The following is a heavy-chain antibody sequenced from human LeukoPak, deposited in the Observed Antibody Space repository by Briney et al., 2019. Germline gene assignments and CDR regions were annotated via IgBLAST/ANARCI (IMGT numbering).Heavy chain of an antibody. Sequence: GGSLRLSCAASGFTFSSYSMNWVRQAPGKGLEWVSSISSSSSYIYYADSVNGRFTISRDNAKNSLYLQMNSLRAEDTAVYYCARDRRYCSSTSCYQGNWFDPWGQGTLVTVSS. V-gene: IGHV3-21*01. CDR3: ARDRRYCSSTSCYQGNWFDP. D-gene: IGHD2-2*01. J-gene: IGHJ5*02. CDR1: GFTFSSYS. CDR2: ISSSSSYI.